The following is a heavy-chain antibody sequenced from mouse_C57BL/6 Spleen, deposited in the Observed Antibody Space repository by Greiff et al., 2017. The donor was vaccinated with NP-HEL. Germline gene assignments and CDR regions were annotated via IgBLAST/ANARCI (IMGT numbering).Heavy chain of an antibody. V-gene: IGHV1-26*01. CDR1: GYTFTDYY. D-gene: IGHD3-3*01. Sequence: EVQLQQSGPELVKPGASVKISCKASGYTFTDYYMNWVKQSHGKSLEWIGDINPNNGGTSYNQKFKGKATLTVDKSSSTAYMELRSLTSEDSAGYYCARGGDRGYYYAMDYWGQGTSVTVSS. CDR3: ARGGDRGYYYAMDY. J-gene: IGHJ4*01. CDR2: INPNNGGT.